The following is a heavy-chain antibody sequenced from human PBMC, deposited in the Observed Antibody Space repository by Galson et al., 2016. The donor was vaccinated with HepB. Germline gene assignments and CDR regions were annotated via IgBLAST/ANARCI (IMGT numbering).Heavy chain of an antibody. V-gene: IGHV3-30*04. CDR3: ARGGIVASALDF. CDR1: GFIFNRYA. J-gene: IGHJ3*01. D-gene: IGHD5-12*01. Sequence: SLRLSCAVSGFIFNRYAMYWVRQAPGKGLEWVAVISYDGSNIHYGDSVKGRFTISRDNSKNTLYLQMKSLRAEDTAVYYCARGGIVASALDFWGQGTMVTVSS. CDR2: ISYDGSNI.